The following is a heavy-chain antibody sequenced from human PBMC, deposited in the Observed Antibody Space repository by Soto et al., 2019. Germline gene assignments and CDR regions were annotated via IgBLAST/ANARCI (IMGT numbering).Heavy chain of an antibody. CDR1: GFTFSSYW. CDR3: ARDQRITIFGVVIDYYYYMDV. CDR2: IKQDGSEK. D-gene: IGHD3-3*01. Sequence: GGSLRLSCAASGFTFSSYWMSWVRQAPGKGLEWVANIKQDGSEKYYVDSVKGRFTISRDNAKNSLYLQMNSLRAEDTAVYYCARDQRITIFGVVIDYYYYMDVWGKGTTVTVSS. V-gene: IGHV3-7*01. J-gene: IGHJ6*03.